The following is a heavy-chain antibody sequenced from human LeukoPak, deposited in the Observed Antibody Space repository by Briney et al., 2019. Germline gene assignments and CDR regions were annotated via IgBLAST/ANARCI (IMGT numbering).Heavy chain of an antibody. CDR1: GGSFSGYY. CDR3: ARVYYDSSGYYLDYFDY. Sequence: SETPSLTCAVYGGSFSGYYWSWIRQPPGKGLEWIGEINHSGSTNYNPSLKSRVTISVDTSKNQFSLKLSSVTAADTAVYYCARVYYDSSGYYLDYFDYWGQGTLVTVSS. V-gene: IGHV4-34*01. CDR2: INHSGST. D-gene: IGHD3-22*01. J-gene: IGHJ4*02.